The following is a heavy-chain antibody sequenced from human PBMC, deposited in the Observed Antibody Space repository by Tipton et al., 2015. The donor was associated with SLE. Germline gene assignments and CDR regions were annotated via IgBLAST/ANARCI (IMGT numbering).Heavy chain of an antibody. CDR1: GYSFTSYW. J-gene: IGHJ4*02. CDR3: ARLRRDGFNLRYYFDS. CDR2: IYPVDSDT. Sequence: QLVQSGAEVGKPGQSLKISCKGSGYSFTSYWIGWVRQMPGKGLEWVGNIYPVDSDTRFSPSFQGQVTISADKSISTAYLQWSSLKASDTAMYYCARLRRDGFNLRYYFDSWGQGTLVTVSS. V-gene: IGHV5-51*03. D-gene: IGHD5-24*01.